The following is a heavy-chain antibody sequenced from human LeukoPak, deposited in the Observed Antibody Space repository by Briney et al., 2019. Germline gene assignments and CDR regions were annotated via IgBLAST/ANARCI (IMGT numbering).Heavy chain of an antibody. Sequence: PSETLSLTCTVSGGSVSSGSYYWIWIRQPPGKGLEWIGYIYYSGSTNYNPSLKSRVTISADTSKNQFSLELSSVTAADTAVYYCARDGDYWGQGTLVTVSS. CDR2: IYYSGST. J-gene: IGHJ4*02. CDR3: ARDGDY. CDR1: GGSVSSGSYY. V-gene: IGHV4-61*01.